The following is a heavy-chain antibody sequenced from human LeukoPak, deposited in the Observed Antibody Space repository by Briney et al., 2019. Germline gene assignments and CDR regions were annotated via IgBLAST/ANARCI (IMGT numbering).Heavy chain of an antibody. D-gene: IGHD4-11*01. Sequence: GGSLRLFCAASGFTYSHYWMSWVRQAPAKGREGGVSIRPDGSDDHYMDSVRGRLTIYRDNGENSLYLQMSRLRAEDTAVYYCARLMGGVTTYDYWGQGTLVTVSS. CDR3: ARLMGGVTTYDY. CDR1: GFTYSHYW. J-gene: IGHJ4*02. CDR2: IRPDGSDD. V-gene: IGHV3-7*01.